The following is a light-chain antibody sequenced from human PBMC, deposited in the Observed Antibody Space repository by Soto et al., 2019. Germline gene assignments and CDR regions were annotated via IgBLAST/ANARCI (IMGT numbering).Light chain of an antibody. CDR3: QQRSNWPEVT. CDR2: DAS. Sequence: EIVLTQSPATLSLSPGERATLSCRASQSVSSYLAWYQQKPGQAPRLLIYDASNRATGIPARFSGSGSGTDFTLTISSLEPEDFAVSYCQQRSNWPEVTFGPVTKVDIK. CDR1: QSVSSY. V-gene: IGKV3-11*01. J-gene: IGKJ3*01.